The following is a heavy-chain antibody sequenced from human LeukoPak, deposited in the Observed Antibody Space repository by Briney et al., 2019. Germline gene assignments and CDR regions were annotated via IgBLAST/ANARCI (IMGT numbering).Heavy chain of an antibody. CDR3: ARAKRSSGWYRLPYFDY. CDR1: GGSISSYY. V-gene: IGHV4-59*01. D-gene: IGHD6-19*01. J-gene: IGHJ4*02. CDR2: SYYSGST. Sequence: SETLSLTCTVSGGSISSYYCGWIRQLPAKGLGWIGYSYYSGSTNYNPSLKSRVPISVDTYKNQFSLNLTAVTATDTAVHYCARAKRSSGWYRLPYFDYWGQGPLVTVSS.